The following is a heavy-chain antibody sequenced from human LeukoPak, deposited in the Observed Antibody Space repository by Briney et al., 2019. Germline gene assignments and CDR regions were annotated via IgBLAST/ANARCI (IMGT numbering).Heavy chain of an antibody. D-gene: IGHD1-1*01. Sequence: QPGGSLRLSCVGSGFTFSDSVMHWVRQAPGKGLEYVSAIGSKGGSIDYANSVKGRFTISRDNSRNTLYLQMGSLRAEDMAVYYCATKRAEGTYPYDYWGQGTLVTVSS. CDR2: IGSKGGSI. CDR1: GFTFSDSV. J-gene: IGHJ4*02. CDR3: ATKRAEGTYPYDY. V-gene: IGHV3-64*01.